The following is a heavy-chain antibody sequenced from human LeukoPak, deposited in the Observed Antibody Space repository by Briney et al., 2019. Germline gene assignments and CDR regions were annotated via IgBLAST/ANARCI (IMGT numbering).Heavy chain of an antibody. J-gene: IGHJ5*02. D-gene: IGHD2-15*01. V-gene: IGHV4-4*02. CDR2: IYHSGST. Sequence: SGTLSLTCAASGCSISSCNWWRWVRQPPGKRLEWIGEIYHSGSTNYNPSLKSRVTISVDKSKNQFSLKLSSVTAADTAVYYCARSRPHCSGGSCYSGWFDPWGQGTLVTVSS. CDR3: ARSRPHCSGGSCYSGWFDP. CDR1: GCSISSCNW.